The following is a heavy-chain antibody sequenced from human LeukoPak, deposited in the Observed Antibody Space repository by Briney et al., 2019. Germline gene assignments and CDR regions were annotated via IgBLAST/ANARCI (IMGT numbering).Heavy chain of an antibody. D-gene: IGHD3-16*01. Sequence: SQTLSLTCAISGDSVSSNSAAWNWIRQSPSRGLEWLGRTYYRSKWYSDYAVSVKSRITINPDTSKNQFSLQLNSVTPEDTAVYYCARAGEETTYYYYYGMDVWGQGTTVTVSS. J-gene: IGHJ6*02. CDR2: TYYRSKWYS. CDR1: GDSVSSNSAA. V-gene: IGHV6-1*01. CDR3: ARAGEETTYYYYYGMDV.